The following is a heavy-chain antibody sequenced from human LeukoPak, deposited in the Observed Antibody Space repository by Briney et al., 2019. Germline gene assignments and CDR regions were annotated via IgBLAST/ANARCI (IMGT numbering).Heavy chain of an antibody. J-gene: IGHJ1*01. CDR2: INHSGST. D-gene: IGHD6-19*01. CDR1: GFTFSSYA. Sequence: GALRLSCAASGFTFSSYAMSWVRQPPGKGLEGIGEINHSGSTNYNPSLKSRVTISVDTSKNQFSLKLSSVTAADTAVYYCARGRDRRGIAVAGEYFQHWGQGTLVTVSS. CDR3: ARGRDRRGIAVAGEYFQH. V-gene: IGHV4-34*01.